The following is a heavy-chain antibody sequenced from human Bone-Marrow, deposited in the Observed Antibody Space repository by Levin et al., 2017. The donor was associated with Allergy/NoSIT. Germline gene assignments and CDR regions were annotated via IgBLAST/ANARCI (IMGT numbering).Heavy chain of an antibody. D-gene: IGHD4-17*01. J-gene: IGHJ4*02. CDR1: GFTFSSYA. V-gene: IGHV3-23*01. CDR2: VTSSGDIT. CDR3: AKDPNDYRDYYGH. Sequence: SGGSLRLSCAASGFTFSSYAMTWVRRAPGKGLEWVSSVTSSGDITYYVDSVKGRFTISRDNSRNTLYLQMNSLRAEDTAIYYCAKDPNDYRDYYGHWGQGTLVTVSS.